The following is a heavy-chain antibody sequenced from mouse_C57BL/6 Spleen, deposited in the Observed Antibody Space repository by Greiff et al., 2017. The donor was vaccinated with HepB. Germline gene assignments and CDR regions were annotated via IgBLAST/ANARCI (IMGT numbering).Heavy chain of an antibody. Sequence: VQLQQSGAELVKPGASVKLSCKASGYTFTSYWMQWVKQRPGQGLEWIGEIDPSDSYTNYNQKFKGKATLTVDTSSSTAYMQLSSLTSEDSAVYYCARRERVYYDYASWFAYWGQGTLVTVSA. CDR2: IDPSDSYT. D-gene: IGHD2-4*01. CDR1: GYTFTSYW. V-gene: IGHV1-50*01. CDR3: ARRERVYYDYASWFAY. J-gene: IGHJ3*01.